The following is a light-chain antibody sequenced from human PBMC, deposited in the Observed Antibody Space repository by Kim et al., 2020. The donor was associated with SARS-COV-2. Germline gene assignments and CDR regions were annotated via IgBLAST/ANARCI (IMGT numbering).Light chain of an antibody. CDR2: GEN. V-gene: IGLV3-19*01. J-gene: IGLJ1*01. CDR1: SLRTYY. Sequence: ALGQTVRITCQGDSLRTYYASWYKQKPGQAPVLVIYGENNRPSGIPDRFSGSSSGNTASLTITGAQAEDEADYFCNSRDSSGNSYFFVTGTKVTVL. CDR3: NSRDSSGNSYF.